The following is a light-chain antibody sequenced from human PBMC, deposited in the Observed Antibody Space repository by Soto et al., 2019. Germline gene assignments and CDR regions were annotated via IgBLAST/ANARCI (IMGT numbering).Light chain of an antibody. CDR2: AAS. CDR1: QGISSY. Sequence: DIQLTQSPSFLSASVGDRVTITCRASQGISSYLAWYQQKPGKAPKLLIYAASTLQSGVPSRFSGSGSGTDFTPTISSLQPEDFATYDCQQLNSYPLTCGGGTKVESK. CDR3: QQLNSYPLT. J-gene: IGKJ4*01. V-gene: IGKV1-9*01.